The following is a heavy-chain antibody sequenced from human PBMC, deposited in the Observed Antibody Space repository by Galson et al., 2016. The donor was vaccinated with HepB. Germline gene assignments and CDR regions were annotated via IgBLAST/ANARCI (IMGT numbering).Heavy chain of an antibody. V-gene: IGHV1-18*01. D-gene: IGHD6-19*01. CDR2: ISGYDGST. CDR1: GYIFSNFA. J-gene: IGHJ4*02. CDR3: AGGFRRGRAVAFGF. Sequence: SVKVSCKASGYIFSNFAISWVRQAPGQGLEWMGWISGYDGSTKSAQKFQDRVSMTIDTSTNTAYMELRSLRSDDTAMYFCAGGFRRGRAVAFGFWGQGTLVTVSS.